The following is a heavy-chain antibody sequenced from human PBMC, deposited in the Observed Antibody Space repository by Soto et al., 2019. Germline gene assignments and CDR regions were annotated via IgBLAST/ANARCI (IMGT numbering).Heavy chain of an antibody. J-gene: IGHJ6*02. Sequence: EVQLVESGGGLVKPGGSLRLSCAASGFTFSSYSMNWVRQAPGKGLEWVSSISSSSSYIYYAESVKGRFTISRDNAKNSVYLQRNSLRSEDTAVYYCARGVTMVRGVIPYGMDVWGQGTTVTVSS. CDR2: ISSSSSYI. V-gene: IGHV3-21*01. CDR3: ARGVTMVRGVIPYGMDV. CDR1: GFTFSSYS. D-gene: IGHD3-10*01.